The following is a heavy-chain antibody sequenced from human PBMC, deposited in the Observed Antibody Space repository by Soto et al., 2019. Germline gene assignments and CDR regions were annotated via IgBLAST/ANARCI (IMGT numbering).Heavy chain of an antibody. D-gene: IGHD6-19*01. CDR1: GYTFTSYY. J-gene: IGHJ3*02. Sequence: ASVKVSCKASGYTFTSYYMHWLRQAPGQGLEWMGIINPSGGSTSYAQKFQGRVTMTRDTSTSTVYMELSSLRSEDTAVYYCARDHDSSGWPRASDIWGQGTMVTVSS. V-gene: IGHV1-46*01. CDR2: INPSGGST. CDR3: ARDHDSSGWPRASDI.